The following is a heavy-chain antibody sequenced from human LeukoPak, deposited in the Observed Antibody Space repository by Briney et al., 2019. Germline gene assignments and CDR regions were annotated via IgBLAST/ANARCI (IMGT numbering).Heavy chain of an antibody. CDR3: ARSRAFNSGAFDP. CDR2: IYNGVNT. J-gene: IGHJ5*02. V-gene: IGHV4-61*01. Sequence: SETLSLTCTVSGASFSSASYWTWIRQPPGKGVEWIAHIYNGVNTNYNPSLKSRVTISVDTSKNQFSLRLNSVTAADTAVYYCARSRAFNSGAFDPWGQGSLVTVSS. CDR1: GASFSSASY. D-gene: IGHD1-26*01.